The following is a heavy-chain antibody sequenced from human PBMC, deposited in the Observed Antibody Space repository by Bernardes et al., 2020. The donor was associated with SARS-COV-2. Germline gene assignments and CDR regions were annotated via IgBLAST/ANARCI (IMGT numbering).Heavy chain of an antibody. CDR2: IYYSGST. CDR1: GGSIGSYY. CDR3: ARDLSHLVRRGFDL. V-gene: IGHV4-59*01. D-gene: IGHD3-10*01. J-gene: IGHJ2*01. Sequence: SETLSLTCTVSGGSIGSYYWAWIRQPPGKGLEWNGYIYYSGSTNYNPSLKSRVTISVDRSQNQFSPNLSSVTPADTAVYYCARDLSHLVRRGFDLWGRGTLVTVSS.